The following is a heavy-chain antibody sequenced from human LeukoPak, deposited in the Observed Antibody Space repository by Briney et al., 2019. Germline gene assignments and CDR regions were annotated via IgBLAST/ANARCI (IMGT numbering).Heavy chain of an antibody. V-gene: IGHV1-8*02. CDR2: MNPNSGNT. D-gene: IGHD2-2*01. Sequence: GASVEVSCKASGYTFSAYYIHWVRQAPGQGLEWVGWMNPNSGNTGYAQKFQGRVTMTRNTSISTAYMELSSLRSEDTAVYYCARGPQRGPYQPLLEWLPCGDYWGQGTLVTVSS. J-gene: IGHJ4*02. CDR1: GYTFSAYY. CDR3: ARGPQRGPYQPLLEWLPCGDY.